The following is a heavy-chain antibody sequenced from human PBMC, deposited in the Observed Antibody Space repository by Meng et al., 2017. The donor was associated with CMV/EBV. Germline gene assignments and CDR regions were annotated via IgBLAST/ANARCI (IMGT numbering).Heavy chain of an antibody. J-gene: IGHJ6*02. CDR2: IYSGGST. CDR3: ARDGRFSDISSGWYRDKYYYYGMDV. Sequence: GESLKISCAASGFTVSSNYMSRVRQAPGKGLEWVSVIYSGGSTYYADSVKGRFTISRDNSKNTLYLQMNSLRAEDTAVYYCARDGRFSDISSGWYRDKYYYYGMDVWGQGATVTVSS. CDR1: GFTVSSNY. D-gene: IGHD6-19*01. V-gene: IGHV3-53*01.